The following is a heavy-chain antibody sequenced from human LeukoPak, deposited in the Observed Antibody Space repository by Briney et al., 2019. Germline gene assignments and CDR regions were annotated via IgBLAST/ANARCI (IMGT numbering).Heavy chain of an antibody. J-gene: IGHJ5*02. Sequence: PSETLSLTCTVSGGSISSSSYYWGWIRQPPGKGLEWIGEINHSGSTNYNPSLKSRVTISVDTSKNQFSLKLSSVTAADTAVYYCARGLAVRTPNWFDPWGQGTLVTVSS. CDR3: ARGLAVRTPNWFDP. D-gene: IGHD6-19*01. CDR1: GGSISSSSYY. V-gene: IGHV4-39*07. CDR2: INHSGST.